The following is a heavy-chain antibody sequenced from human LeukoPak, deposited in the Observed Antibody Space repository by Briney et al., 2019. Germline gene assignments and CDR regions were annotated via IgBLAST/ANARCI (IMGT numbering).Heavy chain of an antibody. J-gene: IGHJ4*02. CDR3: ARVPPYNWNPDY. CDR2: INSDGSST. V-gene: IGHV3-74*01. D-gene: IGHD1-20*01. Sequence: GGSLRLSCAASGFTFSSYWMHWVRQAPGKGLVWVSRINSDGSSTSNADSVKGRFTISRDNAKNTLYLQMNSLRAEDTAVYYCARVPPYNWNPDYWGQGTLVTVSS. CDR1: GFTFSSYW.